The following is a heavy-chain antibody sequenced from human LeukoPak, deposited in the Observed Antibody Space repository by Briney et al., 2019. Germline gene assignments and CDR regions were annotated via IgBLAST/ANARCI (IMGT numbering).Heavy chain of an antibody. CDR1: GGTFSSYA. V-gene: IGHV1-69*06. J-gene: IGHJ5*02. D-gene: IGHD1-1*01. Sequence: SVKVSCKASGGTFSSYAISWVRQAPGQGLEWMGGIIPIFGTANYAQKFQGRVTITADKSTSTAYMELSSLRSEDTAVYYCARTNTTGTTGGWFDPWGPGTLVTVSS. CDR3: ARTNTTGTTGGWFDP. CDR2: IIPIFGTA.